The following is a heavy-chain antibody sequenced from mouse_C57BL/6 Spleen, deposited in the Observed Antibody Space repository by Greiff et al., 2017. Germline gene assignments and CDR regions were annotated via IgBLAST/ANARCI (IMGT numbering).Heavy chain of an antibody. D-gene: IGHD1-1*01. CDR2: IDPETGGT. V-gene: IGHV1-15*01. CDR1: GYTFTDYE. CDR3: TRGGGSSYGYFDV. Sequence: QVQLQQSGAELVRPGASVTLSCKASGYTFTDYEMHWVKQTPVHGLEWIGAIDPETGGTAYNQKFKGKAILTADKSSSTAYMELRSLTSEDSAVYYCTRGGGSSYGYFDVWGTGTTVTVSS. J-gene: IGHJ1*03.